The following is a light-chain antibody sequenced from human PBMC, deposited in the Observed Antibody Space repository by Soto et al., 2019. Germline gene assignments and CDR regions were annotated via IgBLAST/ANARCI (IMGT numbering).Light chain of an antibody. Sequence: DIVMTQSPATLSVSPGERVTLSCRASRTVSTKLAWYQQKPGQAPRLLIYYTSTRATGIPAKFSGSGSDKEFTLTISSLQSEDSAVYYCQQYNNWPPGATFGPGTKVEIK. J-gene: IGKJ3*01. V-gene: IGKV3-15*01. CDR1: RTVSTK. CDR2: YTS. CDR3: QQYNNWPPGAT.